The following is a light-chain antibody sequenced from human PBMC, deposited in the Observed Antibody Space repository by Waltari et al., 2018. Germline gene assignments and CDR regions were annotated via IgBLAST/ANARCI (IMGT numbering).Light chain of an antibody. CDR1: QRFSSSY. Sequence: DIALTQSPGTLSLSLGERATPSCRASQRFSSSYLSGYQQKPGPAPWVLIHGAPNGATGIPDRFSGSGSGTDFTLTISRLEPEDFAVYYCQQYGSSPWTFGQGTKVEIK. CDR2: GAP. V-gene: IGKV3-20*01. J-gene: IGKJ1*01. CDR3: QQYGSSPWT.